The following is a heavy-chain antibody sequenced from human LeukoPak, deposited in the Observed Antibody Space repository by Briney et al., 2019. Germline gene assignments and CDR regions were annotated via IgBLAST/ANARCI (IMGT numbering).Heavy chain of an antibody. CDR1: GFSFNSAW. V-gene: IGHV3-23*01. Sequence: GGSLRLSCAASGFSFNSAWMSWVRQAPGKGLEWVSGIIGGAGGTYYADSVKGRFTISRDNSKNTLYLQMHSLRAEDTAVYYCAKESLRVVPSATFDYWGQGTLVTVSS. CDR2: IIGGAGGT. CDR3: AKESLRVVPSATFDY. J-gene: IGHJ4*02. D-gene: IGHD2-2*01.